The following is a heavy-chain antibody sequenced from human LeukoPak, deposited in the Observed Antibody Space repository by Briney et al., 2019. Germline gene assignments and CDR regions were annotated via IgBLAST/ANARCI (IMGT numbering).Heavy chain of an antibody. D-gene: IGHD6-13*01. CDR2: INPNSGAT. J-gene: IGHJ6*02. Sequence: ASVKVSCKASGYTFTGYYMHWVRQAPGQGLEWMGWINPNSGATNYAQKFQGRVTMTRDTSISTAYMELSRLRSDDTAVYYCARDNYSSSSYYYYGMDVWGQGTTVTVSS. CDR1: GYTFTGYY. CDR3: ARDNYSSSSYYYYGMDV. V-gene: IGHV1-2*02.